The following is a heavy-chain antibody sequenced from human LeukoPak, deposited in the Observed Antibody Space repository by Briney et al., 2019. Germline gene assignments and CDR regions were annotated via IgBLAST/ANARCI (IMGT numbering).Heavy chain of an antibody. Sequence: SQTLSLTCAISGDSFSSNSAAWDWVRQSPSRGLEWLGRTCYRSKWYNDYAVSVKSLITINPDTSKNQFSLQLNSVTPEDTAVYYCARAPASNWGFPHWYFDLWGRGTLVTVSS. CDR2: TCYRSKWYN. CDR3: ARAPASNWGFPHWYFDL. D-gene: IGHD7-27*01. J-gene: IGHJ2*01. V-gene: IGHV6-1*01. CDR1: GDSFSSNSAA.